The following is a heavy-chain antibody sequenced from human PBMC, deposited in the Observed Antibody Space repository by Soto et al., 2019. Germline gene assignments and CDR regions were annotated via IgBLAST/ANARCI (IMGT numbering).Heavy chain of an antibody. CDR3: ARGSWPRSYNWFDP. V-gene: IGHV1-69*06. D-gene: IGHD6-13*01. CDR1: GGTFSSYA. Sequence: SVKVSCKASGGTFSSYAISWVRQAPGQGLEWMGGIIPIFGTANYAQKFQGRVTITADKSTSTAYMELSSLRSGDTAVYYCARGSWPRSYNWFDPWGQGTLVTVSS. J-gene: IGHJ5*02. CDR2: IIPIFGTA.